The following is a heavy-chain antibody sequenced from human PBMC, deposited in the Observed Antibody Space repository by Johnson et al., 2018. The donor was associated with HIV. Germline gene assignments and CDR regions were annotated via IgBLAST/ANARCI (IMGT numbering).Heavy chain of an antibody. Sequence: VQLVESGGGSVKPGDSLRLSCAASGFTFSDVWMTWVRQAPGRGLEWLGRINTNTEGGTTDYAAPVKGRFPISRDESINTVYLQMNSLKSEDMAVYYCTTGDCSGGSCHAFDIWGQGTMVTVSS. CDR3: TTGDCSGGSCHAFDI. J-gene: IGHJ3*02. V-gene: IGHV3-15*01. D-gene: IGHD2-15*01. CDR1: GFTFSDVW. CDR2: INTNTEGGTT.